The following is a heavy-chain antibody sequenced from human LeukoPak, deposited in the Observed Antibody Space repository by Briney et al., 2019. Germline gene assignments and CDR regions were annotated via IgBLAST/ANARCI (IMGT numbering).Heavy chain of an antibody. D-gene: IGHD3-22*01. Sequence: SETLSLTCTVPGGSISSGGYYWSWIRQHPGKGLEWIGYIYYSGSTYYNPSLKSRVTISVDTSKNQFSLKLSSVTAADTAVYYCARDRASGIVVATRYFDLWGRGTLVTVSS. CDR3: ARDRASGIVVATRYFDL. CDR2: IYYSGST. V-gene: IGHV4-31*03. J-gene: IGHJ2*01. CDR1: GGSISSGGYY.